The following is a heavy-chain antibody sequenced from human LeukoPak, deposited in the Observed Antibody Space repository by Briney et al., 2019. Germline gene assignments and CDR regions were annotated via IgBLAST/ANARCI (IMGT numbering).Heavy chain of an antibody. V-gene: IGHV3-7*01. CDR2: IKQGGSQK. CDR3: ASDRFSSGDF. Sequence: GGSLRLSCAASGFSFSNYWMSWVRQAPGKGLEWVANIKQGGSQKNYVDSVKGRFTISRDNAKNSLYLQMNSLRAEDTAVYYCASDRFSSGDFWGQGTLVAVSS. CDR1: GFSFSNYW. J-gene: IGHJ4*02. D-gene: IGHD6-19*01.